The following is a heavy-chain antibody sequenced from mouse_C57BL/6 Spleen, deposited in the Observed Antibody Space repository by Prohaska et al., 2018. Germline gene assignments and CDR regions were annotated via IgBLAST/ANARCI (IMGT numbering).Heavy chain of an antibody. J-gene: IGHJ4*01. CDR3: ARYMDY. CDR1: GFTFTDYY. Sequence: EVKPVESGGGLVQPGSSLSLSCAASGFTFTDYYMSWVRQPPVKALEWLGFIRNKANGYTTEYSASVKGRFTISRDNSQSILYLQMNALRAEDSATYYCARYMDYWGQGTSVTVSS. CDR2: IRNKANGYTT. V-gene: IGHV7-3*01.